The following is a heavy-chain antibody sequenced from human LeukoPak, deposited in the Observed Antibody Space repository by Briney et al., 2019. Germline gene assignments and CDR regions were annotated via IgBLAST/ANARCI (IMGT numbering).Heavy chain of an antibody. CDR1: GGSISGYH. J-gene: IGHJ4*02. Sequence: PSETLSLTCSVSGGSISGYHWSWIRQPPRKGLEYIGYVYYSGSTNYNPSLKSRLIISVDTSKNQFSLKLSSVTAGDTAVYYCARGGAPAARALDYRGQGTLVTVSS. CDR3: ARGGAPAARALDY. D-gene: IGHD2-2*01. CDR2: VYYSGST. V-gene: IGHV4-59*01.